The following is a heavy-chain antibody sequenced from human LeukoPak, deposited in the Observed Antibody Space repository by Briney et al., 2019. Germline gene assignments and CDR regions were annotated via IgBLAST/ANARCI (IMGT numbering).Heavy chain of an antibody. CDR3: AREGSYYGSESSPRPFDY. J-gene: IGHJ4*02. CDR1: GGTFSSYA. CDR2: IIPIFGTA. D-gene: IGHD3-10*01. Sequence: ASVKVSCKASGGTFSSYAISWVRQAPGQGLEWMGGIIPIFGTANYAQKFQGRVTITADKSTSTAYMELSSLRSEDTAVYYCAREGSYYGSESSPRPFDYWGQGTLVTVSS. V-gene: IGHV1-69*06.